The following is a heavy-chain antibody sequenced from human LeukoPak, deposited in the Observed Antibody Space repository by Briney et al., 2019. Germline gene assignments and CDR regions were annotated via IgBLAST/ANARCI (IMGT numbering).Heavy chain of an antibody. J-gene: IGHJ4*02. CDR2: ISYTGTT. V-gene: IGHV4-39*07. CDR3: ARDPDFWTGYYYFDY. CDR1: GGSISSTNYL. D-gene: IGHD3/OR15-3a*01. Sequence: SETLSLTCTVSGGSISSTNYLWGWIRQPPGKELEWIGSISYTGTTYYNPSLKSRVTISVDTSKNQLSLKVSSVTAADTAVFYCARDPDFWTGYYYFDYWGQGTLVTVSS.